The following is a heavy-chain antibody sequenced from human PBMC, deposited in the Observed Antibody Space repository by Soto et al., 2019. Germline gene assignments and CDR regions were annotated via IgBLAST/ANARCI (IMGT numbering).Heavy chain of an antibody. J-gene: IGHJ5*02. V-gene: IGHV4-34*01. D-gene: IGHD6-6*01. CDR2: INHSGIT. CDR3: VKQLGGGWFDP. CDR1: GGSFSGYY. Sequence: SETLSLTCAVYGGSFSGYYWSWIRQPPGKGLEWIGEINHSGITNYNPSLKSRVTISVDTSKNQFSLKLSSVTAADTAVYYCVKQLGGGWFDPWGQGTLVTVSS.